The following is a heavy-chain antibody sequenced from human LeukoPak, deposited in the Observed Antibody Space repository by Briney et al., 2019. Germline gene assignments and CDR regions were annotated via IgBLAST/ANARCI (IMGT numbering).Heavy chain of an antibody. Sequence: ASVKVSCKASGYTFTGYYMHWVRQAPGQGLEWMGWINPNSGGTNYAQKFQGRVTMTRDTSISTAYMELSRLRSDDTAVYYCARDRIRSFRSGGTAVAGTSSLGYWGQGTLVTVSS. D-gene: IGHD6-19*01. V-gene: IGHV1-2*02. CDR1: GYTFTGYY. J-gene: IGHJ4*02. CDR2: INPNSGGT. CDR3: ARDRIRSFRSGGTAVAGTSSLGY.